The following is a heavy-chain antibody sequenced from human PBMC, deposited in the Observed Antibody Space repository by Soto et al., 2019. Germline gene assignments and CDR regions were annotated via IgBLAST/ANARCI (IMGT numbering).Heavy chain of an antibody. CDR2: IDPSDSYT. CDR3: ARHVKQLRYFDWYPYYHGMDV. V-gene: IGHV5-10-1*01. J-gene: IGHJ6*02. CDR1: GYSFTSYW. Sequence: PGESLKISCKGSGYSFTSYWISWVRQMPGKGLEWMGRIDPSDSYTNYSPSFQGHVTISADKSISTAYLQWSSLKASDTAMYYCARHVKQLRYFDWYPYYHGMDVWGQGTTVTSP. D-gene: IGHD3-9*01.